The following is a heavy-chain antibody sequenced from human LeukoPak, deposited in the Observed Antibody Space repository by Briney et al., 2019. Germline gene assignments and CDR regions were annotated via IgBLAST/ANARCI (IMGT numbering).Heavy chain of an antibody. J-gene: IGHJ4*02. D-gene: IGHD6-19*01. V-gene: IGHV3-11*01. CDR2: FDRSAATI. CDR3: ARDTHSSGWYDY. Sequence: GGSLRLSCEGSGFTFSHYYMSWFRQSPGKGLEWVSYFDRSAATIYYADSVKGRFTISRDNTKKSMDLHMNSLRVEDTAVYYCARDTHSSGWYDYWGQGTLVTVSS. CDR1: GFTFSHYY.